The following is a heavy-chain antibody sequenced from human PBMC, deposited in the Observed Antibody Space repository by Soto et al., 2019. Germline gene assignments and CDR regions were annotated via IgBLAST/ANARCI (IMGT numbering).Heavy chain of an antibody. J-gene: IGHJ6*02. V-gene: IGHV4-59*01. CDR1: GGSISSYY. D-gene: IGHD1-7*01. CDR2: IYYSGST. Sequence: QVQLQESGPGLVKPSETLSLTCTVSGGSISSYYWSWIRQPPGKGLEWIGYIYYSGSTNYNPSLKSRVTISVDTSKSQFPLKLSSVTAADTAVYYCARVSNWNYDLNGMDVWGQGTTVTVSS. CDR3: ARVSNWNYDLNGMDV.